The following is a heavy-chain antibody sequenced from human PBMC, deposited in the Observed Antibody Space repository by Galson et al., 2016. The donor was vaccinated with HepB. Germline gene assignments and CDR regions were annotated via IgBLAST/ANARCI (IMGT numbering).Heavy chain of an antibody. V-gene: IGHV2-5*02. J-gene: IGHJ4*03. CDR3: AHTTPRYYYDSNRYYYFDY. CDR2: IYWDDDK. D-gene: IGHD3-22*01. Sequence: PALVKPTQTLTLTCTFSGFSLTTSGVGVGWIRQPPGKALEWLTVIYWDDDKRYSPSLKSRLTITKDTSKNQVVLTMTNVDPVDTGTYYCAHTTPRYYYDSNRYYYFDYWGQWTKVTVSS. CDR1: GFSLTTSGVG.